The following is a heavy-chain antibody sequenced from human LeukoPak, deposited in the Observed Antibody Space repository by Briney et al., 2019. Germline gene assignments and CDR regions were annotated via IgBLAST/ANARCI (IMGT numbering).Heavy chain of an antibody. D-gene: IGHD6-19*01. Sequence: PGESLKISCKGSGYSFSSYWIAWVRQMPGKGLEWVGSIYPGDSDTRYSPSFQGQVTISADKSISTAFVQWSSLKASDTAMYFCVRQRQAVPGTRAVQWYFDIWGRGTLVTVSS. J-gene: IGHJ2*01. V-gene: IGHV5-51*01. CDR3: VRQRQAVPGTRAVQWYFDI. CDR2: IYPGDSDT. CDR1: GYSFSSYW.